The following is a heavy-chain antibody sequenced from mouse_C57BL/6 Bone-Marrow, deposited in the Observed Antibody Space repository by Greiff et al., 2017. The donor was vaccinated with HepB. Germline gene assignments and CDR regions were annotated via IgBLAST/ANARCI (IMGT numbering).Heavy chain of an antibody. J-gene: IGHJ3*01. CDR3: ASLYSKFAY. CDR2: IWGVGST. D-gene: IGHD2-5*01. Sequence: VQLQESGPGLVAPSQSLSITCTVSGFSLTSYGVDWVRQSPGKGLEWLGVIWGVGSTNYNSALKSRLSISKDNSKSQVFLKMNSLQTDDTAMYYCASLYSKFAYWGQGTLVTVSA. V-gene: IGHV2-6*01. CDR1: GFSLTSYG.